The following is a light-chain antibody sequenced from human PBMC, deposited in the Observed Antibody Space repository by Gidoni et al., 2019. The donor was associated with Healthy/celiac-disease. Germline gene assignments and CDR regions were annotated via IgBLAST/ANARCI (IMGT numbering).Light chain of an antibody. CDR2: AAS. Sequence: DIQMTQSPSSLSASVGERVTITCRARQSISSYLNWYQQKPGKDPKLLIYAASSLQSGVPSRFSGSGSGTEFTLTISSLQPEDFATYYCQQSYSTPRTFGQGTKVEIK. CDR3: QQSYSTPRT. CDR1: QSISSY. J-gene: IGKJ1*01. V-gene: IGKV1-39*01.